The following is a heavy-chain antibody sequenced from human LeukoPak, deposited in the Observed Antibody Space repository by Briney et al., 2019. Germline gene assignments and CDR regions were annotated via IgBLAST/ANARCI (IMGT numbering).Heavy chain of an antibody. CDR1: GDSVSSGSYS. Sequence: SETLSLTCTVSGDSVSSGSYSSSWIRQPPGKGLEWLGYIYYSGSTNYNPSLKSRVTISVDTSKNQFSLKLSSVTAADTAVYYCAREQLVLGYFDYWGQGTLVTVSS. CDR3: AREQLVLGYFDY. CDR2: IYYSGST. D-gene: IGHD6-13*01. J-gene: IGHJ4*02. V-gene: IGHV4-61*01.